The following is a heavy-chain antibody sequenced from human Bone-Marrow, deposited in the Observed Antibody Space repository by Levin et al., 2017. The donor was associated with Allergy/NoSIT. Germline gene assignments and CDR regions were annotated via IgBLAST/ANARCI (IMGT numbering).Heavy chain of an antibody. CDR2: IHSSGNT. Sequence: PSETLSLTCTVSGGSISSYYWSWIRQPPGKGLEWIGYIHSSGNTNYNPSLKSRVTMSVDTSKNQFSLKLTSVTAADTAVYYCARGGPSWDYFDYWGQGALVTVSS. D-gene: IGHD3-16*01. CDR3: ARGGPSWDYFDY. V-gene: IGHV4-59*08. J-gene: IGHJ4*02. CDR1: GGSISSYY.